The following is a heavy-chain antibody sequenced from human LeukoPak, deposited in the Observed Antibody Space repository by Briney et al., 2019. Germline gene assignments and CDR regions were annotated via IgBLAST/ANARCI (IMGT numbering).Heavy chain of an antibody. CDR3: ARVTKLLLLWCGTYDY. V-gene: IGHV1-18*01. Sequence: ASVKVSCKASGYTFTSYGISWVRQAPGQGLEWMGWISAYNGNTNYAQKLQGRVTMTTDTSTSTAYMELRSLRSDDTAVYYCARVTKLLLLWCGTYDYWGQGTLVTVSS. CDR2: ISAYNGNT. J-gene: IGHJ4*02. D-gene: IGHD3-10*01. CDR1: GYTFTSYG.